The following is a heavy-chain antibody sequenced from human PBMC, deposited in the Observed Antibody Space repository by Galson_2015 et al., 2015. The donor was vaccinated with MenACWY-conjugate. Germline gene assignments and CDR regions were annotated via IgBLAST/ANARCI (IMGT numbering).Heavy chain of an antibody. Sequence: SVKVSCKASGFTFTSYAMQWVRQARGQRLEWIGWIVVGSGNTNYAQKFQERVTITRDMSTSTVYMEMSSLRSEDTAVYYCARLSSGSDKGWDVWGQGTTVTVSS. CDR2: IVVGSGNT. CDR3: ARLSSGSDKGWDV. CDR1: GFTFTSYA. D-gene: IGHD1-26*01. J-gene: IGHJ6*02. V-gene: IGHV1-58*02.